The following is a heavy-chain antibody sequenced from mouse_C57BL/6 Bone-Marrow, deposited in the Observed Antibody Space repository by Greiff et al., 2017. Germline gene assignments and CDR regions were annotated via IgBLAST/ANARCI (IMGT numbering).Heavy chain of an antibody. V-gene: IGHV1-9*01. D-gene: IGHD2-1*01. Sequence: VVESGAELMKPGASVKLSCKATGYTFTGYWIEWVKQRPGHGLEWIGEILPGSGSTNYNEKFKGKATFTADTSSNTAYMQLSSLTTEDSAIYYCARGGNLYGNYEFAYWGQGTLVTVSA. CDR1: GYTFTGYW. CDR3: ARGGNLYGNYEFAY. CDR2: ILPGSGST. J-gene: IGHJ3*01.